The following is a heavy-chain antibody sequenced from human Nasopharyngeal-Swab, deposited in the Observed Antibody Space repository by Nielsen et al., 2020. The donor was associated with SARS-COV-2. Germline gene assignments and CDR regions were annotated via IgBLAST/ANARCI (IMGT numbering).Heavy chain of an antibody. Sequence: RGPLRLSSAASGLTPNTSLMHWVRQAPGKGPEWVPVIRYDGSNDYYADSVKGRFTISRDNPKKTLFLQMDSLSAEDTAVYYCVRGYSSSWGSLDCWGQGALVTVSS. D-gene: IGHD6-13*01. J-gene: IGHJ4*02. CDR3: VRGYSSSWGSLDC. V-gene: IGHV3-33*01. CDR1: GLTPNTSL. CDR2: IRYDGSND.